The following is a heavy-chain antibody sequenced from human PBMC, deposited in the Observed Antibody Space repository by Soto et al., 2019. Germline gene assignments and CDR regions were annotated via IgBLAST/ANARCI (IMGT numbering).Heavy chain of an antibody. D-gene: IGHD3-9*01. CDR2: TYYKSKWYN. V-gene: IGHV6-1*01. Sequence: SQTLSLTCAISRDSVSSNSAAWHWIRQSPSRGLEWLGRTYYKSKWYNDYAVSVRSRITINPDTSKNQFSLQLNSVTPEDTAVYYCAKMTGYYKGNWFDPWGQGTLVTVSS. CDR3: AKMTGYYKGNWFDP. CDR1: RDSVSSNSAA. J-gene: IGHJ5*02.